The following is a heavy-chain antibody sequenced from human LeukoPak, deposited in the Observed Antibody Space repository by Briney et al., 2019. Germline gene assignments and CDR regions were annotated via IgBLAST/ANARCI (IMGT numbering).Heavy chain of an antibody. V-gene: IGHV7-4-1*02. CDR2: INTKTGNP. CDR1: GYTFTSYA. Sequence: ASVKVSCKASGYTFTSYAMNWVRQAPGQGLEWMGWINTKTGNPTYAQGFTGRFVFSLDTSVSTAYLQISSLKAEDTAVYYCAREPDVVVVGPETHAFDIWGQGTMVTVSS. D-gene: IGHD2-15*01. CDR3: AREPDVVVVGPETHAFDI. J-gene: IGHJ3*02.